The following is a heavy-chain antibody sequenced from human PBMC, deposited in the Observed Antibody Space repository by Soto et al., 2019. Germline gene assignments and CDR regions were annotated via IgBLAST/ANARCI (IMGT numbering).Heavy chain of an antibody. CDR1: GFTFSSYA. CDR3: AAPGGEYGPFDY. Sequence: EVQLLESGGGLVQPGGSLRLSCAASGFTFSSYAMSWVRQAPGKGLEWVSAISGSGGSTYYADSVKGRFTISRDNSANSLYLPMNSLRAEDTAVYYGAAPGGEYGPFDYWGQGTLFTVSS. V-gene: IGHV3-23*01. J-gene: IGHJ4*02. CDR2: ISGSGGST. D-gene: IGHD3-10*01.